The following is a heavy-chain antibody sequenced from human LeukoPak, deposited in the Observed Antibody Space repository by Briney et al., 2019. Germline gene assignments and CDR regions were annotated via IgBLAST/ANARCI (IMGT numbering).Heavy chain of an antibody. J-gene: IGHJ4*02. Sequence: PGGSLRLSCAASGFTFSSYSMNWVRQAPGKGLEWVSSISSSSYIYYADSVKGRFTISRDNAKNSLYLQMNSLRAEDTAVYYCARDVDIVATITRFDYWGQGTLVTVSS. CDR1: GFTFSSYS. V-gene: IGHV3-21*01. D-gene: IGHD5-12*01. CDR3: ARDVDIVATITRFDY. CDR2: ISSSSYI.